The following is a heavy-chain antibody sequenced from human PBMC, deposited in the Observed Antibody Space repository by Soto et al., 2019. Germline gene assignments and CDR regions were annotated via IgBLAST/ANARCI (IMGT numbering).Heavy chain of an antibody. CDR1: GGSFSGYY. D-gene: IGHD2-2*01. J-gene: IGHJ4*02. CDR3: ARNPRTAPTNFEY. V-gene: IGHV4-34*01. Sequence: SETLSLTCAVYGGSFSGYYWSWIRQPPGKGLEWIGEINHSGSTNYNPSLKSRVTISVDTSKNQFSLKLSSVTAADTAVYYCARNPRTAPTNFEYWGQGTLVTV. CDR2: INHSGST.